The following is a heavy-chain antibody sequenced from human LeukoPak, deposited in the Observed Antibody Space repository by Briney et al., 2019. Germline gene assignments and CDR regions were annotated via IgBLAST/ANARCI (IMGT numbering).Heavy chain of an antibody. D-gene: IGHD6-25*01. Sequence: GGSLRLSCAASGFTFSSYWMSWVRQVPGKGLEWVANIKTDGSEKYYLDSVKGRFTISRDNAKNSLYLQMNSLRAEDMALYYCAKAQRGTYDAFDIWGQGTMVTVSS. J-gene: IGHJ3*02. CDR1: GFTFSSYW. CDR2: IKTDGSEK. CDR3: AKAQRGTYDAFDI. V-gene: IGHV3-7*03.